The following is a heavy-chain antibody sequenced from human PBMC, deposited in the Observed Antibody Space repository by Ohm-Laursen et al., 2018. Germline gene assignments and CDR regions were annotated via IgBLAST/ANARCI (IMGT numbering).Heavy chain of an antibody. J-gene: IGHJ3*02. CDR3: VRDIDYYDGTNNYDAFDI. CDR1: GFTFSSYW. V-gene: IGHV3-7*01. Sequence: SLRLSCAASGFTFSSYWMIWVRQAPGRGLEWVANIKGDGSVKWYLDSVKGRITISRDNANNLLWLQMNSLRAEDTAVYYCVRDIDYYDGTNNYDAFDIWGQGTMVTVSS. CDR2: IKGDGSVK. D-gene: IGHD3-22*01.